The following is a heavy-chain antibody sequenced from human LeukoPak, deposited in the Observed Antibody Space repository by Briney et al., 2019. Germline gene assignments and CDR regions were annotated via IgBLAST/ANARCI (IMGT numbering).Heavy chain of an antibody. CDR3: TTDLVFGVVITAN. CDR2: IKSKTDGGTT. J-gene: IGHJ4*02. Sequence: GGSLRLSCTASTFTLSNTWMSWVRQAPGKGLEWVGRIKSKTDGGTTDYAAPVKGRFTISRDDSKNTLYLQMNSLKAEDTAVYYCTTDLVFGVVITANWGQGTLVTVSS. D-gene: IGHD3-3*01. V-gene: IGHV3-15*01. CDR1: TFTLSNTW.